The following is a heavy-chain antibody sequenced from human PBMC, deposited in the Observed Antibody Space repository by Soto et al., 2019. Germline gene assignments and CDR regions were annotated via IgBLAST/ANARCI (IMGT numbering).Heavy chain of an antibody. CDR1: GGSISNKY. V-gene: IGHV4-4*07. Sequence: PSETLSLTCTVSGGSISNKYWSWIRKTAWKGLEWIGRMSSSGVTNYSPSFTSRVTMSVDMSKNQFSLNLSSVTATDAAVYYCARPGDTRGWYGDDACAIGREGTMGTASS. CDR2: MSSSGVT. J-gene: IGHJ3*02. CDR3: ARPGDTRGWYGDDACAI. D-gene: IGHD6-19*01.